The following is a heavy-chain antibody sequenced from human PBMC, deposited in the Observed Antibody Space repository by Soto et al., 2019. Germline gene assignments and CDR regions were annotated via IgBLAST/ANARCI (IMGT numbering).Heavy chain of an antibody. D-gene: IGHD4-17*01. CDR1: GGSISIYY. V-gene: IGHV4-59*01. CDR3: ARSNDYGDSITYFDN. CDR2: ISYSGTT. Sequence: SDTLSLTCTVSGGSISIYYWGWIRRPPGKGLEWIGHISYSGTTSYNPSLKSRVTISAVTSKNQFSLNLKSVTAADTAVYYCARSNDYGDSITYFDNWGQGTLVTVSS. J-gene: IGHJ4*02.